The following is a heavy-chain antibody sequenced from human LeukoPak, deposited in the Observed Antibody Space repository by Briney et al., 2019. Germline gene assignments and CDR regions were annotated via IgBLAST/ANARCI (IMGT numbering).Heavy chain of an antibody. CDR2: MNPNSGNT. J-gene: IGHJ4*02. D-gene: IGHD3-3*01. CDR3: ARGGGLLRFEPFDY. V-gene: IGHV1-8*01. Sequence: ASVKVSCKASGYTFTTYDINWVRQVTGQGLEWLAWMNPNSGNTGYAQKFQGRVTMTRNTSISTAYMELSSLRSEDTAVYYCARGGGLLRFEPFDYWGQGTLVTVSS. CDR1: GYTFTTYD.